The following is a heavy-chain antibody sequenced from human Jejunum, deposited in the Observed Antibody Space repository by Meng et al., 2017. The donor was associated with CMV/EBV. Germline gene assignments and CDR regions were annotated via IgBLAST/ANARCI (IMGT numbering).Heavy chain of an antibody. J-gene: IGHJ4*02. CDR3: ARGYASWTVDGRVGY. CDR1: GASFGSIHC. V-gene: IGHV4-4*02. Sequence: SGASFGSIHCWSWVCQPPGEGLEWMGEKCYSGSTNYNSSLESRVTISLDKSNKQFSLKLSSVTAADTAVYYCARGYASWTVDGRVGYWGQGTLVTVSS. CDR2: KCYSGST. D-gene: IGHD2-2*01.